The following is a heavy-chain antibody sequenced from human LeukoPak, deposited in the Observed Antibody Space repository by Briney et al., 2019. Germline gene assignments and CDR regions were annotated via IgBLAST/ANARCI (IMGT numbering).Heavy chain of an antibody. D-gene: IGHD5-12*01. CDR2: IKPDGSEG. J-gene: IGHJ4*02. V-gene: IGHV3-7*01. CDR1: GFTFSSYG. CDR3: ARSGGYGWDY. Sequence: GGSLRLSCAASGFTFSSYGMHWVRQAPGKGLEWVANIKPDGSEGYYLDSLKGRFTISRDNAKNPLYLEMTNLRVEDTAVYYCARSGGYGWDYWGQGALVTVSS.